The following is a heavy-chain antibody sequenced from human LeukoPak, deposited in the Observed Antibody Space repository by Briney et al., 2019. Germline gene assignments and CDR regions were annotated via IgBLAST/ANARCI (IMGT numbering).Heavy chain of an antibody. D-gene: IGHD4-23*01. J-gene: IGHJ4*02. CDR2: IKQDGSEK. V-gene: IGHV3-7*01. CDR3: AREVTPYY. CDR1: GFTFSDYY. Sequence: GGSLRLSCVASGFTFSDYYMSWVRQPPGKGLEWVANIKQDGSEKYYVDSVKGRFTISRDNAKNSLFLQMNSLRAEDTAVYYCAREVTPYYWGQGTLVTVSS.